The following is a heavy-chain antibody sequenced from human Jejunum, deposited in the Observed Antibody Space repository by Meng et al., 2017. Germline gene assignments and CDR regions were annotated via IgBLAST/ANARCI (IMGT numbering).Heavy chain of an antibody. D-gene: IGHD5-12*01. CDR1: GATFSGSD. J-gene: IGHJ3*02. V-gene: IGHV3-72*01. CDR3: TRGYSGLRTYAFDI. CDR2: SGNKANSYTT. Sequence: GESLKISCVVSGATFSGSDIHWVRQAPGKGLEWVGRSGNKANSYTTEYAASVKGRFTISRDDSKNSLYLQMNSLRTEDTAMYYCTRGYSGLRTYAFDIWGQGTMVTVSS.